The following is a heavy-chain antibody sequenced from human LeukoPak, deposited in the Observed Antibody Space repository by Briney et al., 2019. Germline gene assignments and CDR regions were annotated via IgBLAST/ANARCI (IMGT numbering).Heavy chain of an antibody. V-gene: IGHV4-34*01. CDR1: GGSFSGYY. Sequence: SETLSLTCAVYGGSFSGYYWSWIRQPPGKGLEWIGEINHSGSTNYNPSLKSRVTISVGTSKNQFSLKLSSVTAADTAVYYCAKDRESYYCINTNCYLDYWGQGTLVTVSS. D-gene: IGHD2-2*01. CDR2: INHSGST. CDR3: AKDRESYYCINTNCYLDY. J-gene: IGHJ4*02.